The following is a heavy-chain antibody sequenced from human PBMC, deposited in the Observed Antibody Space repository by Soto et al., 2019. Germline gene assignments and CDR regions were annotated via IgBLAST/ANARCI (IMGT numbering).Heavy chain of an antibody. Sequence: QPGGSLRLSCAASGFTFSSYGMHWVRQAPGKGLEWVAVIWYDGSNKYYADSVKGRFTISRDNSKNTLYLQMNSLRAEDTAVYYCARAGFGELLQVYYYYYGMDVRGEGTTVTVSS. CDR2: IWYDGSNK. D-gene: IGHD3-10*01. J-gene: IGHJ6*04. CDR3: ARAGFGELLQVYYYYYGMDV. CDR1: GFTFSSYG. V-gene: IGHV3-33*01.